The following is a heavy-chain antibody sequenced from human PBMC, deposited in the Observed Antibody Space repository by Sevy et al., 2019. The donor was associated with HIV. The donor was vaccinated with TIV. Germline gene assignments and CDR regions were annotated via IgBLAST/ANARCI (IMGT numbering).Heavy chain of an antibody. J-gene: IGHJ4*02. Sequence: SETLSLTCTVSGGSISSYYWSWIRQPPGKGLEWIGYIYYGGSTNYNPSLKSRVTISVDTSKNQFSLKLSSVTAADTAVYYCARGGGSGWYFYFDYWGQGTLVTAPQ. CDR3: ARGGGSGWYFYFDY. CDR1: GGSISSYY. CDR2: IYYGGST. V-gene: IGHV4-59*01. D-gene: IGHD6-19*01.